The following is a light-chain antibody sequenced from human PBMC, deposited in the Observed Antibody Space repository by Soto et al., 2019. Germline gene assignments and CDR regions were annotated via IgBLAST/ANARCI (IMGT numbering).Light chain of an antibody. CDR3: QKYNTAPQT. V-gene: IGKV1-27*01. Sequence: DIQMTQSPSSLSASVGDRVTITCRASQGIIDYLAWYQQKPGKVPKLLIYAASTLQSGVPSRFSVSGSGTDFTLTISSLQPEDVATYYCQKYNTAPQTFGPGTRVEIK. CDR2: AAS. CDR1: QGIIDY. J-gene: IGKJ1*01.